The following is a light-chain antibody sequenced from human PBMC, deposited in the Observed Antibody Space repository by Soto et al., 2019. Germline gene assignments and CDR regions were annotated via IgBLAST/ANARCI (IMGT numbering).Light chain of an antibody. CDR1: SSNIGAGYD. CDR2: SNN. Sequence: QSVLTQPPSVSGAPGQRVTISCTGTSSNIGAGYDVHWYQQLPGKAPTLLIYSNNDRPSGVPDRFSGSKSGTSASLAFTGLQADDEADYYCHSYDSSLSAVVFGGGTKLTVL. V-gene: IGLV1-40*01. CDR3: HSYDSSLSAVV. J-gene: IGLJ3*02.